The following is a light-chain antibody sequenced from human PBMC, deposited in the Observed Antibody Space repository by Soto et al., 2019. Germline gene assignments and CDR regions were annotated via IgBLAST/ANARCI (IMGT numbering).Light chain of an antibody. Sequence: QSVLTQPPSVSAAPGQKVNISCSGSSSNIGNNYVSWYQQLPGTAPKLLIYENNKRPSGIPDRFSGSKSGTSATLGITGLQTGDEADYYCGTLDSSLSAAVFGGGTKVTVL. V-gene: IGLV1-51*02. CDR2: ENN. CDR1: SSNIGNNY. CDR3: GTLDSSLSAAV. J-gene: IGLJ2*01.